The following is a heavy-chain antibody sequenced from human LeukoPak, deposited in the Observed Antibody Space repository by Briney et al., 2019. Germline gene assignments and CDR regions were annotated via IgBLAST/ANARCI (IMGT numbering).Heavy chain of an antibody. Sequence: ASETLSLTCTVSGGSISSYYWSWIRQPPGKGLQWIGSIYYSGSTNYNPSLRSRVTISVDTSKNQFSLRLSSVTAADTAVYYCAGIGAVADTNWFDPWGQGTLVTVSS. J-gene: IGHJ5*02. CDR1: GGSISSYY. CDR3: AGIGAVADTNWFDP. CDR2: IYYSGST. D-gene: IGHD6-19*01. V-gene: IGHV4-59*08.